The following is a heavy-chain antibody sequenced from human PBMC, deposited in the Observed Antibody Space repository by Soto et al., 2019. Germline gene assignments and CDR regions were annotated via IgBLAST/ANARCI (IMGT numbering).Heavy chain of an antibody. V-gene: IGHV3-30*18. J-gene: IGHJ4*02. Sequence: GGSLRLSCAASGFTFSSYGMHWVRQAPGKGLEWVAVISYDGSNKYYADSVKGRFTISRDNSKNTLYLQMNSLRAEDTAVYYCAKARSGYVYYFDYWGQGTLVTVSS. CDR3: AKARSGYVYYFDY. CDR2: ISYDGSNK. CDR1: GFTFSSYG. D-gene: IGHD5-12*01.